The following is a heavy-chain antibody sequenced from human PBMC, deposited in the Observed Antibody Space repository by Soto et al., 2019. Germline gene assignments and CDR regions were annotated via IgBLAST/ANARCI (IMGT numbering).Heavy chain of an antibody. CDR2: ISYDGSNK. J-gene: IGHJ6*02. D-gene: IGHD2-21*02. CDR1: GFTFSSYA. Sequence: QVQLVESGGGVVQPGRSLRLSCAASGFTFSSYAMHWVRQAPGKGLEWVAVISYDGSNKYYADSVKGRFTISRDNSKNTLYLQMNSLRAEDTVVYYCARVYCGGDCPEYYYYYYGMDVWGQGTTVTVSS. CDR3: ARVYCGGDCPEYYYYYYGMDV. V-gene: IGHV3-30-3*01.